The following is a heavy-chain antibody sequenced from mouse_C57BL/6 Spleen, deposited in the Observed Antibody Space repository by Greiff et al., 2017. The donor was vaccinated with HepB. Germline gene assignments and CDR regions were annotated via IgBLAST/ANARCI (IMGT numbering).Heavy chain of an antibody. CDR1: GFTFSSYA. V-gene: IGHV5-4*01. J-gene: IGHJ4*01. D-gene: IGHD2-5*01. CDR2: ISDGGSYT. CDR3: ARERAYYSNRGYAMDY. Sequence: EVHLVESGGGLVKPGGSLKLSCAASGFTFSSYAMSWVRQTPEKRLEWVATISDGGSYTYYPDNVKGRFTISRDNAKNNLYLQMSHLKSEDTAMYYCARERAYYSNRGYAMDYWGQGTSVTVSS.